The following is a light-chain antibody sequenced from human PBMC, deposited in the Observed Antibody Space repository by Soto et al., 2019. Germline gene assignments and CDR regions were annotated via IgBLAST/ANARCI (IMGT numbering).Light chain of an antibody. CDR3: QQYGVSPT. J-gene: IGKJ4*01. Sequence: EIVLTQSPGTLSLSPGERVTPSCRASQTISNTFLAWYQQRPGQAPRLLIYGASGRAAGIPDRFSGSGSGTDFTLSISRLEPEDFAVYYCQQYGVSPTFGGGTKVDIK. CDR1: QTISNTF. CDR2: GAS. V-gene: IGKV3-20*01.